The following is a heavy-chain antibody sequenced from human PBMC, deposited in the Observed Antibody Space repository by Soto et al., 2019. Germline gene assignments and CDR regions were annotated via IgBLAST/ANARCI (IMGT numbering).Heavy chain of an antibody. V-gene: IGHV1-3*05. Sequence: QVQLVQSGAEEKKPGASVKVSCKASGYTFTGYAMHWVRQAPGQRLEWMGWINAGNGNTKNSQKLQGRVTITRDTSASIAYMGLDSLRAEDTAVYYCARAVAVPADCDYWGQGPLVTVSS. J-gene: IGHJ4*02. D-gene: IGHD6-19*01. CDR2: INAGNGNT. CDR3: ARAVAVPADCDY. CDR1: GYTFTGYA.